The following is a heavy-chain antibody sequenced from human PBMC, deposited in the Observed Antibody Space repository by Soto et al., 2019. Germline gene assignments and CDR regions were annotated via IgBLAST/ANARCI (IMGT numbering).Heavy chain of an antibody. D-gene: IGHD3-3*01. CDR2: IYSGGST. CDR1: GFTVSSNY. Sequence: GGSLRLSCAASGFTVSSNYMSWVRQAPGKGLEWVSVIYSGGSTYYADSVKGRFTISRDNSKNTLYLQMNSLRAEDTAVYYCAIEYYDFWSGQSSGAFDIWGQWTMVTVSS. J-gene: IGHJ3*02. V-gene: IGHV3-53*05. CDR3: AIEYYDFWSGQSSGAFDI.